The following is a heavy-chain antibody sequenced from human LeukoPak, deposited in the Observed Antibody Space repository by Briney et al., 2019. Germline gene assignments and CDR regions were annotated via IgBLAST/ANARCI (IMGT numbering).Heavy chain of an antibody. CDR2: IIPPLRTA. CDR1: GGTYRYN. V-gene: IGHV1-69*16. J-gene: IGHJ1*01. Sequence: GASVKVSCKASGGTYRYNINWVRQAPGQGPEWMGGIIPPLRTANYAQQFQGRVTITTDDSTTTAYLELTSLTSGDAAVYYCATYGGHLAEYFQHWGQGTLVAVSS. CDR3: ATYGGHLAEYFQH. D-gene: IGHD4-23*01.